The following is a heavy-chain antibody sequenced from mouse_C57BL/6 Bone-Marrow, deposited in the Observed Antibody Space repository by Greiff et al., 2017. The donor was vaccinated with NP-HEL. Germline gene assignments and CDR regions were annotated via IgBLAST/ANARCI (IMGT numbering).Heavy chain of an antibody. D-gene: IGHD2-2*01. Sequence: EVKLMESGGGLVKPGGSLKLSCAASGFTFSSYTMSWVRQTPEKRLEWVATISGGGGNTYYPDSVKGRFTISRDNAKNTLYLQMRSLRSENTALYYGARHRSYGYDEGDYWGQGTSVTVSS. CDR2: ISGGGGNT. CDR1: GFTFSSYT. V-gene: IGHV5-9*01. CDR3: ARHRSYGYDEGDY. J-gene: IGHJ4*01.